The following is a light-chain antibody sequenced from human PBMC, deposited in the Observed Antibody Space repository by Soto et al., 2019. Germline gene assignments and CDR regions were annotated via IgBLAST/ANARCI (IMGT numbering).Light chain of an antibody. CDR3: SSKSPDF. V-gene: IGLV2-14*01. J-gene: IGLJ1*01. Sequence: QSFLTQPASVSGSAGQSITISCTGTSSGIRDYNYVSWYQQLPGNAPKLIMYEVSNRPSGISNRFSGSKSGNTASLTISGLQAEDEADYYCSSKSPDFFGTGTKVTVL. CDR1: SSGIRDYNY. CDR2: EVS.